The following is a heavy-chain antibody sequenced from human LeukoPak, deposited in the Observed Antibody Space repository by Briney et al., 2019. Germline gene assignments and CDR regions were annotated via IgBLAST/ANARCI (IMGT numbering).Heavy chain of an antibody. V-gene: IGHV4-39*01. D-gene: IGHD3-9*01. CDR2: IYYSGST. CDR3: ARAVPLRYFDWLSFYYGMDV. CDR1: GGSISSSSYY. Sequence: PSETLSLTCTVSGGSISSSSYYWGWIRQPPGKGLEWIGSIYYSGSTYYNPSLKSRVTISVDTSKNQFSLKLSSVTAADTAVYYCARAVPLRYFDWLSFYYGMDVWGQGTTVTVSS. J-gene: IGHJ6*02.